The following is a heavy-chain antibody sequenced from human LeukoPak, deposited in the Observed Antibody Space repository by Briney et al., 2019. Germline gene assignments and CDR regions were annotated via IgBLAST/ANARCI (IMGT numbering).Heavy chain of an antibody. V-gene: IGHV5-51*01. Sequence: GESLKISCKGSGYSFTSYWIGWVRQMPGKGLEWMGIIYPGDSDTRYSPSFQGQATISADKSISTAYLQWSSLKASDTAMYYCARRSSIAAAGAYYFDYWGQGTLVTVSS. CDR2: IYPGDSDT. D-gene: IGHD6-13*01. CDR3: ARRSSIAAAGAYYFDY. CDR1: GYSFTSYW. J-gene: IGHJ4*02.